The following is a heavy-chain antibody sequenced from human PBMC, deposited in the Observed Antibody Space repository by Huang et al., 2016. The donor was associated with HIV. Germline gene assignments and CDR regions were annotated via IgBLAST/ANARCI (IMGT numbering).Heavy chain of an antibody. CDR3: ARGYCSGGSCFRVRPVFNYRMDV. CDR2: INPSVGST. V-gene: IGHV1-46*01. CDR1: GYTFTYYY. Sequence: QVQLVQSGAEVKKPGASVKVSCKTSGYTFTYYYIHWVRQAPGQGLEWMGLINPSVGSTKYAQRFQGRVTLTTDTSTSTVDMELSSLTSEDTALYYCARGYCSGGSCFRVRPVFNYRMDVWGQGTTVTVSS. D-gene: IGHD2-15*01. J-gene: IGHJ6*02.